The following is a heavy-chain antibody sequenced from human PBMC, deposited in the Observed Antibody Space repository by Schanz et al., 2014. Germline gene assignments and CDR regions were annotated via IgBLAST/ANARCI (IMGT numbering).Heavy chain of an antibody. CDR2: ISAYNGHT. D-gene: IGHD6-19*01. CDR1: GYTFNNYTYV. Sequence: QVLQVQSGSELKKPGTSVKVSCKASGYTFNNYTYVMIWVRQAPGQGLEWMGWISAYNGHTDYAQKLQGRVTLTTDTSTSTAYMELRNLRSDDTAVYYCARGGYSSGWYDRDIAHFDYWGQGTLVTVSS. CDR3: ARGGYSSGWYDRDIAHFDY. V-gene: IGHV1-18*01. J-gene: IGHJ4*02.